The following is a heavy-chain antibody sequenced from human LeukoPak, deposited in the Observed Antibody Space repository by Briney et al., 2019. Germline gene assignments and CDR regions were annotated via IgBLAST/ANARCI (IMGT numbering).Heavy chain of an antibody. CDR1: GASISSSSYY. CDR2: IYYSGST. J-gene: IGHJ4*02. V-gene: IGHV4-39*01. Sequence: SETLSLTCTVSGASISSSSYYWGWIRQPPGKGLEWIGSIYYSGSTYYNQSLKSRVTISVDTSKNQFSLKLSSVTAADTAVYYCARRELGSYFDYWGQGTLVTVSS. D-gene: IGHD7-27*01. CDR3: ARRELGSYFDY.